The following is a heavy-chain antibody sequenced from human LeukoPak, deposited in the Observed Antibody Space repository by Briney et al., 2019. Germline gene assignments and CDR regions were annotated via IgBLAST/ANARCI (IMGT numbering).Heavy chain of an antibody. J-gene: IGHJ4*02. Sequence: SETLSLTCAVYGGSFSGYYWSWIRQPPGKGLEWIEEINHSGSTNYNPSLKSRVTISVDTSKNQFSLKLSSVTAADTAVYYCARGRPVNYCSSTSCRNFDYWGQGTLVTVSS. CDR3: ARGRPVNYCSSTSCRNFDY. V-gene: IGHV4-34*01. D-gene: IGHD2-2*01. CDR1: GGSFSGYY. CDR2: INHSGST.